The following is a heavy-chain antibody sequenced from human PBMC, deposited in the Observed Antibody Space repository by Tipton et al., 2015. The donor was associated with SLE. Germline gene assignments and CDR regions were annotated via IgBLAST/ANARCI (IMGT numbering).Heavy chain of an antibody. Sequence: TLSLACSVSNFYVSAGYYWGWVRQTPEKGLAWLGSVYRDGRTYYNPPLKSRLTISVERSKNQFSLRLTSVTAADTAVYYCARNCGGDRFGAFDVWGQGTMVSVSP. CDR1: NFYVSAGYY. D-gene: IGHD2-21*01. CDR3: ARNCGGDRFGAFDV. CDR2: VYRDGRT. V-gene: IGHV4-38-2*01. J-gene: IGHJ3*01.